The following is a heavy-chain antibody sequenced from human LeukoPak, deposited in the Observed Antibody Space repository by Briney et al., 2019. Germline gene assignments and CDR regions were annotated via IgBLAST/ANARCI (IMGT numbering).Heavy chain of an antibody. CDR3: AKDLRITMIVVVTHDAFDI. CDR2: ISGSGGST. Sequence: GRSLRLSCAASGFTFSSYAMSWVRQAPGKGLEWVSAISGSGGSTYYADSVKGRFTISRDNSKNTLYLQMNSLRAEDTAVYYWAKDLRITMIVVVTHDAFDIWGQGTMVTVSS. V-gene: IGHV3-23*01. CDR1: GFTFSSYA. J-gene: IGHJ3*02. D-gene: IGHD3-22*01.